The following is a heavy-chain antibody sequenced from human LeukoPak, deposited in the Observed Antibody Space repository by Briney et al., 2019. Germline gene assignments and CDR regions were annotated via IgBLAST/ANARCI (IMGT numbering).Heavy chain of an antibody. J-gene: IGHJ4*02. V-gene: IGHV4-39*07. CDR2: GDYSGGT. D-gene: IGHD6-19*01. CDR1: GGSISSSIYY. CDR3: AGERGEEYSSGWYKRNYFDN. Sequence: SETLSLTCTVSGGSISSSIYYWAWIRQPPGKGLEWIASGDYSGGTYYNPSLESRVAISADMSKNQFSLKLTSVTGADTAVYYCAGERGEEYSSGWYKRNYFDNWGQGIRVTVSS.